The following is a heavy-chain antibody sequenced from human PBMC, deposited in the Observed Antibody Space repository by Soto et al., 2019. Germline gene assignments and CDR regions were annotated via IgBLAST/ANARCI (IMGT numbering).Heavy chain of an antibody. V-gene: IGHV3-33*05. Sequence: QVQLVESGGGVVQPGTSLRLSCVGSGFTFSSYVIHWVRQAPGKGLEWVALTSYDGGNKYYGDSVKGRFTISRDNSRNTVDLQMDSLRREDTALYYCARWGTTGGLDVWGQGTLVSVSS. CDR1: GFTFSSYV. CDR2: TSYDGGNK. D-gene: IGHD3-16*01. J-gene: IGHJ1*01. CDR3: ARWGTTGGLDV.